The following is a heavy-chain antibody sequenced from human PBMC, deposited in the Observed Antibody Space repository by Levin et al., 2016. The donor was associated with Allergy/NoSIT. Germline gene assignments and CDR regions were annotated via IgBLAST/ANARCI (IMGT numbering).Heavy chain of an antibody. CDR3: AVAVAGRPWAGYYFDY. D-gene: IGHD6-19*01. Sequence: PGKGLEWIGSIYYSGSTYYNPSLKSRVTISVDTSKNQFSLKLSSVTAADTAVYYCAVAVAGRPWAGYYFDYWGQGTLVTVSS. CDR2: IYYSGST. V-gene: IGHV4-39*01. J-gene: IGHJ4*02.